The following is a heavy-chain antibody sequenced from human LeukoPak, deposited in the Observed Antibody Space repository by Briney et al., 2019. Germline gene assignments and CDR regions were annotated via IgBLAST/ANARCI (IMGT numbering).Heavy chain of an antibody. CDR3: ARGQQWLPIN. CDR2: INWNGGST. Sequence: GGSLRLSCAASRFTFSSYSMNWVRQAPGKGLEWVSGINWNGGSTGYADSVKGRFTISRDNAKNSLYLQMNSLRAEDTALYYCARGQQWLPINWGQGTLVTVSS. CDR1: RFTFSSYS. D-gene: IGHD6-19*01. J-gene: IGHJ4*02. V-gene: IGHV3-20*04.